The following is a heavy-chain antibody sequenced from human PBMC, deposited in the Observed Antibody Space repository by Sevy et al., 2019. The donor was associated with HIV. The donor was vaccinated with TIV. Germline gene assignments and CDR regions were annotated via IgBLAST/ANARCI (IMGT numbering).Heavy chain of an antibody. Sequence: GGSLILSCVASGFTFGDHYMDWVRQAPGKGLEWVGRIRNKVKSYTTEYAASVKGRFIVSRDDSKKSVYLQMNSLKTEDTAVYYCAAVGASRGYFDIWGRGTLVTVSS. D-gene: IGHD1-26*01. V-gene: IGHV3-72*01. CDR3: AAVGASRGYFDI. J-gene: IGHJ2*01. CDR1: GFTFGDHY. CDR2: IRNKVKSYTT.